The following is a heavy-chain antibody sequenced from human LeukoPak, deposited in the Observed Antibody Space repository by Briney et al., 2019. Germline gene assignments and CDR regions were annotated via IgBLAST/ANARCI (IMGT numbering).Heavy chain of an antibody. CDR3: ATSSSPYYYYGMDV. CDR1: GYTLTELS. D-gene: IGHD6-6*01. J-gene: IGHJ6*02. Sequence: ASVNVSCKVSGYTLTELSMHWVRQAPGKGLEWMGGFDPEDGETIYAQKFQGRVTMTKDTSTDTAYMELSSLRSEDTAVYYCATSSSPYYYYGMDVWGQGTTVTVSS. V-gene: IGHV1-24*01. CDR2: FDPEDGET.